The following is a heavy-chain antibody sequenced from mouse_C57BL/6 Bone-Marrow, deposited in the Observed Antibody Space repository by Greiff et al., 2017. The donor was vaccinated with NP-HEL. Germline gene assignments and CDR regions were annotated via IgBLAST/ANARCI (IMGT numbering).Heavy chain of an antibody. J-gene: IGHJ1*03. D-gene: IGHD2-5*01. Sequence: VQLQQSGAELVKPGASVKMSCKASGYTFTSYWITWVKQRPGQGLEWIGDIYPGSGSTNYNEKFKSKATLTVDTSSSTAYMQLSSLTSEDSAVYYCARSPYYSNYVDWYFDVWGTGTTVTVSS. V-gene: IGHV1-55*01. CDR2: IYPGSGST. CDR1: GYTFTSYW. CDR3: ARSPYYSNYVDWYFDV.